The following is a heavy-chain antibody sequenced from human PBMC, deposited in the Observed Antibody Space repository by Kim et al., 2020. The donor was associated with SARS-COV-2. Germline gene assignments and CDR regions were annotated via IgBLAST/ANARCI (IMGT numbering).Heavy chain of an antibody. J-gene: IGHJ6*02. Sequence: GGSLRLSCAASGFTFRSYNMDWVRQSPGRGLEWISSINTASPHIYSADSVEGRFTISRDNAQNSLYLQMNGLRAEDTAVYYCATSSYDILTGYFYGMDVWGQGTTVTVSS. CDR2: INTASPHI. CDR3: ATSSYDILTGYFYGMDV. CDR1: GFTFRSYN. D-gene: IGHD3-9*01. V-gene: IGHV3-21*01.